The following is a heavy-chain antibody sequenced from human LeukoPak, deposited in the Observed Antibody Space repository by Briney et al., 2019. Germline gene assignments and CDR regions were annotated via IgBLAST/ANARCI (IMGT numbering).Heavy chain of an antibody. J-gene: IGHJ3*01. D-gene: IGHD3-16*01. CDR3: ARLGD. CDR2: ISGAGSST. CDR1: GFPFNNYP. Sequence: PGGSLRLSCAASGFPFNNYPMNWVRQLPGGRLEWVSAISGAGSSTSYTDSVKGRFTISRDNAKNSLYLQMNSLRDEDTAVYYCARLGDWGQGTMVTVSS. V-gene: IGHV3-23*01.